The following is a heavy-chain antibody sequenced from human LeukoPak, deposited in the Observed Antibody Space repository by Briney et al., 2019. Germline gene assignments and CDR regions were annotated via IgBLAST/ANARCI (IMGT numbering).Heavy chain of an antibody. CDR2: IRDDGSNK. Sequence: GGSLRLSCAASGFTFSSYGMHWVRQAPGKGLEWVAFIRDDGSNKYYADSVKGRFTISRDNAKNTLYLQMNSLRDEDTDGYYCGKEMRGSKRVPKDFDYWGQGTLVTVSS. CDR1: GFTFSSYG. CDR3: GKEMRGSKRVPKDFDY. V-gene: IGHV3-30*02. D-gene: IGHD1-26*01. J-gene: IGHJ4*02.